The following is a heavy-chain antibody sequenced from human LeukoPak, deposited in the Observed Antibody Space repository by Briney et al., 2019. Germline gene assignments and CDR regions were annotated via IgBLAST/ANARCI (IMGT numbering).Heavy chain of an antibody. V-gene: IGHV1-8*03. J-gene: IGHJ1*01. CDR3: ARGVYCSSTSCYPEYFQH. CDR1: GYTFTSYD. D-gene: IGHD2-2*01. CDR2: MNPNSGNT. Sequence: ASVKVSCKASGYTFTSYDINWVRQATGQGLEWMGWMNPNSGNTGYAQKFQGRVTITRNTSISTAYMELSSLRSEDTAVYYCARGVYCSSTSCYPEYFQHWGQGTLVSVSS.